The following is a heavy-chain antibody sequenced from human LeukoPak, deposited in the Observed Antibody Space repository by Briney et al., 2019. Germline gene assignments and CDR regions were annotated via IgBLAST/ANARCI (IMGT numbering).Heavy chain of an antibody. D-gene: IGHD2-21*02. CDR1: GGSISSSSYY. CDR3: ARSIIVVVAAGALDI. J-gene: IGHJ3*02. V-gene: IGHV4-39*07. Sequence: SETLSLTCTVSGGSISSSSYYWGWIRQPPGKGLEWIGSIYYSGSTNSNPSLKSRVTISVDTTKNQFSLKLSSVTAADTAVYYCARSIIVVVAAGALDIWGQGTMVTVSS. CDR2: IYYSGST.